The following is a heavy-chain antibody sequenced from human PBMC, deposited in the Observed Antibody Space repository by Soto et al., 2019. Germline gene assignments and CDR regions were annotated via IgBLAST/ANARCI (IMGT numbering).Heavy chain of an antibody. CDR3: TADFYHSSGYYYPSPY. CDR2: IAVGSGNT. CDR1: GFTFTTSS. J-gene: IGHJ4*02. V-gene: IGHV1-58*02. D-gene: IGHD3-22*01. Sequence: QRQLVQSGPEVKKPGTSVKVSCMASGFTFTTSSILWVRQARGQRLEWIGWIAVGSGNTNYAQKFQERVTITRDMSTRTAYMELSNLRSEDTAVYYCTADFYHSSGYYYPSPYWGQGALVTVSS.